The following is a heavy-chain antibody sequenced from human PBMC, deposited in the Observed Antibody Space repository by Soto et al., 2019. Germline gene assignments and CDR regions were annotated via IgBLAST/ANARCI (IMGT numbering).Heavy chain of an antibody. CDR2: IKQDGSEK. V-gene: IGHV3-7*01. Sequence: GGSLRLSCAASGFTFSSYWMSWVRQAPGKGLEWVANIKQDGSEKYYVDSVKGRFTISRDNAKNSLYLQMNSLRAEDTAVYYCARDRYGVVTTFDYWGQGTLVTVSS. CDR3: ARDRYGVVTTFDY. CDR1: GFTFSSYW. D-gene: IGHD3-3*01. J-gene: IGHJ4*02.